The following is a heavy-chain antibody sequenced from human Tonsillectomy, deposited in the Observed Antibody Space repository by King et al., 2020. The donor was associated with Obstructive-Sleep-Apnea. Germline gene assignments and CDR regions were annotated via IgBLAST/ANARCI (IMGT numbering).Heavy chain of an antibody. Sequence: VQLVESGGGVVQPGRSLRLSCAASGFTFSSYAMHWVRQAPGKGLEWVAVISYDGSNKYYADSVKGRFTISRDNSKNTLYLQMNSLRAEDTAVYYCARTPSSSWYTLDYWGQGTLVTVSS. D-gene: IGHD6-13*01. CDR2: ISYDGSNK. CDR3: ARTPSSSWYTLDY. J-gene: IGHJ4*02. V-gene: IGHV3-30*04. CDR1: GFTFSSYA.